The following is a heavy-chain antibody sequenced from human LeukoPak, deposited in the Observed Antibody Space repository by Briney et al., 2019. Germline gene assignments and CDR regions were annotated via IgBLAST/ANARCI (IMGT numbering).Heavy chain of an antibody. D-gene: IGHD3-22*01. CDR2: ISISGDT. CDR3: ARETYYYDSSGLFSAFDI. J-gene: IGHJ3*02. Sequence: GGSLRLSCAASGLTLSSCAMSWVRQAPGKGLEWVSSISISGDTYYADSVKGRFTISRDNSKNTLYLQMNSLRAEDTAVYYCARETYYYDSSGLFSAFDIWGQGTMVTVSS. V-gene: IGHV3-23*01. CDR1: GLTLSSCA.